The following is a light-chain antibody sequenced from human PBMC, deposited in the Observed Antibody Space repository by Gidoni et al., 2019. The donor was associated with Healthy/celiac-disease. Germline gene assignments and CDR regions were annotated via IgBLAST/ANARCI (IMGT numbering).Light chain of an antibody. CDR3: QQSYSTPPYT. CDR1: QSISSY. CDR2: AAS. V-gene: IGKV1-39*01. J-gene: IGKJ2*01. Sequence: DIQLPQSPSSLSASVGDRVTITCRARQSISSYLNWYQQKPGKAPKLLIYAASRFQSGVPSRSSGSGSETDFTLTISSLQPEDFATYYCQQSYSTPPYTFXQXTKLEIK.